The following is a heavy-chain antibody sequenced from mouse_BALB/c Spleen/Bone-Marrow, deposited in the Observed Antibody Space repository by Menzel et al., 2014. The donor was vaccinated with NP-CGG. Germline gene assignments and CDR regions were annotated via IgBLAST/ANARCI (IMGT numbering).Heavy chain of an antibody. CDR2: INPDSSTI. J-gene: IGHJ2*01. CDR1: GIDFSRYW. Sequence: GIDFSRYWMSWVRQAPGKGLEWIGEINPDSSTINYTPSLKDKFIISRDNAKNTLYLQMSKVRSEDTALYYCARPAVGRYFDYWGQGTTLTVSS. CDR3: ARPAVGRYFDY. V-gene: IGHV4-1*02. D-gene: IGHD4-1*01.